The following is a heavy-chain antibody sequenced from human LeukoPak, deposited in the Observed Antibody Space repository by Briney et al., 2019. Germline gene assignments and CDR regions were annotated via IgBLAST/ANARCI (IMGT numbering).Heavy chain of an antibody. CDR2: ISGSGGRT. J-gene: IGHJ6*02. CDR1: GFTFSSYA. V-gene: IGHV3-23*01. CDR3: ARVDYYGSGSYFVLVPYYGMDV. Sequence: GGSMSLACAASGFTFSSYAMSWVRQAPGKGMEWVSAISGSGGRTSYTDSVKGRFTISRDNSKNTLYLQMNSLRAEDTAVYYCARVDYYGSGSYFVLVPYYGMDVWGQGTTVTVSS. D-gene: IGHD3-10*01.